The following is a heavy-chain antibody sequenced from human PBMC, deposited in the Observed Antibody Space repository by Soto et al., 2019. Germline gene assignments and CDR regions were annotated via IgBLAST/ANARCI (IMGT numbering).Heavy chain of an antibody. CDR3: AKDLRDWIRNAFDV. CDR2: IVGSRT. Sequence: PGGSLRLSCAASGFTFSNYAMSWVRQAPGKGLECVATIVGSRTYYSDSVKGRFTISRDNSQSTLYLQMNNLRADDTAVYYCAKDLRDWIRNAFDVWGQGTMVTVSS. D-gene: IGHD1-1*01. V-gene: IGHV3-23*01. CDR1: GFTFSNYA. J-gene: IGHJ3*01.